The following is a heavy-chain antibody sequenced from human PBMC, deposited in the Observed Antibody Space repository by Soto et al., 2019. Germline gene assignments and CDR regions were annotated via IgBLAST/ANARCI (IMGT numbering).Heavy chain of an antibody. CDR1: GGSISSGGYS. J-gene: IGHJ5*02. CDR3: ARGGGGQLVPWFDP. V-gene: IGHV4-30-2*01. D-gene: IGHD6-13*01. Sequence: SETLSLTCAVSGGSISSGGYSWSWIRQPPGKVLEWIGYMFHSGSTYYNPSLKSRVTIPIDRFKNQFSLKLSSVTASDTAVYYCARGGGGQLVPWFDPWGQGTLVTVSS. CDR2: MFHSGST.